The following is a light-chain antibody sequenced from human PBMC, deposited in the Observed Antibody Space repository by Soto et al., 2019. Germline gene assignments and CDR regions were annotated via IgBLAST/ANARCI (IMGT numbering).Light chain of an antibody. V-gene: IGKV3-11*01. J-gene: IGKJ1*01. CDR1: QSISSN. Sequence: EIVLTQSPATLSLSPGERATLSCRASQSISSNLAWYQQKPGQAPRVLIYDASNRAPGIPARLSGSGSGTDFTLTISSLEPEDFAVYYCQQRSSWPRTFCQGTKVDIK. CDR2: DAS. CDR3: QQRSSWPRT.